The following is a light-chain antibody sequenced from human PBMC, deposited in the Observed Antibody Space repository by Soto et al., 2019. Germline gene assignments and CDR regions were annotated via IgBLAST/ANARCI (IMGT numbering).Light chain of an antibody. CDR1: SSNIGAGYD. V-gene: IGLV1-40*01. CDR3: QSYDSSLSGHYV. Sequence: QSVLTQPPSVSGAPGQRVTISCTGSSSNIGAGYDVHWYQQLPGTAPKLLIYGSSNRPSGVPDRFSGSKSGTSASLAITGLQAEDEADYYCQSYDSSLSGHYVFGTGTKLTVL. CDR2: GSS. J-gene: IGLJ1*01.